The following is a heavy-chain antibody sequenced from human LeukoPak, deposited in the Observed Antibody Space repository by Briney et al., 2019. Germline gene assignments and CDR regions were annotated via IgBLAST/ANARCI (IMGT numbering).Heavy chain of an antibody. V-gene: IGHV3-74*01. CDR1: GFTFSSYW. CDR2: INSDGSRT. J-gene: IGHJ3*02. Sequence: GGSLRLSCAASGFTFSSYWMHWVRQAPGKGLVWVSPINSDGSRTRYVDFVKGRFTISRDNAKNTLYLQMNSLRAEDTAVYYCVRGSRSSLDIWGQGTMVTVSS. CDR3: VRGSRSSLDI.